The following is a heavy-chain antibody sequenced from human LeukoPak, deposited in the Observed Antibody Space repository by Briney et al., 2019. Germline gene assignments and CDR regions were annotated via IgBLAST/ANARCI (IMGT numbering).Heavy chain of an antibody. CDR3: ARCSDWGGDH. CDR1: GFTFSDYH. Sequence: GGSLRLSCAASGFTFSDYHMSWFRQAPGKGLEWLSYITSSGSTIYYADSVKGRFTISRDNAKNSLYLQMNSLRADDTALYYCARCSDWGGDHWGQGTLVTVSS. V-gene: IGHV3-11*04. D-gene: IGHD3-16*01. CDR2: ITSSGSTI. J-gene: IGHJ4*02.